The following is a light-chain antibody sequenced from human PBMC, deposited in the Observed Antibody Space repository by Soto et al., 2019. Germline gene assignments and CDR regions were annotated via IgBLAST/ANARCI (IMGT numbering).Light chain of an antibody. J-gene: IGKJ1*01. V-gene: IGKV1-27*01. CDR3: QRYDGAPKA. Sequence: DFQMTQSPSSLSASVGDRVTITCRASRGINNNLAWYQQKPGKVPQLLIYAASTLQTGVPSRFSGSGYGADFTLTIPSLQPDDVATYYCQRYDGAPKAFGQGTKVEIK. CDR2: AAS. CDR1: RGINNN.